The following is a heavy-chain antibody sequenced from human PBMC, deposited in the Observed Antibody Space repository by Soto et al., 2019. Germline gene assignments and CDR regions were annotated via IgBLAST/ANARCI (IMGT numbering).Heavy chain of an antibody. V-gene: IGHV1-46*01. CDR3: ASRIEPHTVRGEPELYGMDV. CDR2: INPSGGST. CDR1: GYTFTSYY. J-gene: IGHJ6*02. Sequence: ASVKVSCKASGYTFTSYYMHWVRQAPGQGLEWMGIINPSGGSTSYAQKFQGRVTMTRDTSTSTVYMELSSLRSEDTAVYYCASRIEPHTVRGEPELYGMDVWGQGTTVTVSS. D-gene: IGHD3-10*01.